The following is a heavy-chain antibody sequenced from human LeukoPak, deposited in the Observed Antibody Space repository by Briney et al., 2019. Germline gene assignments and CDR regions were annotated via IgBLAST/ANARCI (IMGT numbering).Heavy chain of an antibody. CDR3: ARAEINDYSRY. D-gene: IGHD4-11*01. CDR1: GGSISSYY. J-gene: IGHJ4*02. V-gene: IGHV4-59*01. Sequence: SETLSLTCTVSGGSISSYYWSWIRQPPGKGLEWIGYIYYSGSTNYNPSLKSRVTISVDTSKNQFSLKLSSVTAADTAVYYCARAEINDYSRYWGQGIPVIVSS. CDR2: IYYSGST.